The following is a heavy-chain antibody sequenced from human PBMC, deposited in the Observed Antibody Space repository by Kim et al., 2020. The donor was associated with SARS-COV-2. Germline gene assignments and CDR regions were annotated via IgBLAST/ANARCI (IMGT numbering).Heavy chain of an antibody. CDR1: GYTFTGYY. D-gene: IGHD5-18*01. CDR2: INPNSGGT. J-gene: IGHJ4*02. Sequence: ASVKVSCKASGYTFTGYYMHWVRQAPGQGLEWMGRINPNSGGTNYAQKFQGRVTMTRDTSISTAYMELSRLRSDDAAVYYCARVRELSAYSYGQFDYWGQGTLVTVSS. CDR3: ARVRELSAYSYGQFDY. V-gene: IGHV1-2*06.